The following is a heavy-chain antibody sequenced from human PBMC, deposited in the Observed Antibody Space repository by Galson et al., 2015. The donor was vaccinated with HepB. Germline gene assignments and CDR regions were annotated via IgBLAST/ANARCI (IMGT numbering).Heavy chain of an antibody. CDR3: ASALGYCSGGSCYSGYYYYGMDV. V-gene: IGHV1-69*04. Sequence: SVKVSCKASGGTFSSYAISWVRQAPGQGLEWMGRIIPIPGIANYAQKFQGRVTITADKSTSTAYMELSSLRSEDTAVYYCASALGYCSGGSCYSGYYYYGMDVWGQGTTVTVSS. J-gene: IGHJ6*02. CDR1: GGTFSSYA. D-gene: IGHD2-15*01. CDR2: IIPIPGIA.